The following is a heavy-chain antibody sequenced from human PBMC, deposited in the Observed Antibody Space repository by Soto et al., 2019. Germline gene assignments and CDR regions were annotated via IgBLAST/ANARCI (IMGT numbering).Heavy chain of an antibody. CDR2: IKSRGDGGTV. CDR3: TTEGPIVVARMDDAFDF. V-gene: IGHV3-15*07. J-gene: IGHJ3*01. Sequence: EVQLVESGGGLVKPGTSLRLSCATSGFTFNDAWMNWVRQAPGKGLEWVGQIKSRGDGGTVDYAAPVKGRFTISRDDSKKMLYLQMNSLKTEDTAVYYCTTEGPIVVARMDDAFDFWGQGTMVAVSS. D-gene: IGHD2-15*01. CDR1: GFTFNDAW.